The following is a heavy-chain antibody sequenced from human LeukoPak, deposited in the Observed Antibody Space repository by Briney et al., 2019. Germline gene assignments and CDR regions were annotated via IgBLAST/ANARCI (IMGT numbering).Heavy chain of an antibody. D-gene: IGHD6-19*01. Sequence: PGRSLRLSCAASGFTFDDYAMHWVRQAPGKGLEWVSGISWNSGSIGYADSVKGRFTISRDNAKNSLYLQMNSLRAEDTALYYCAKDIEGGSGWYGGYFDYWGQGTLVTVSS. CDR3: AKDIEGGSGWYGGYFDY. CDR1: GFTFDDYA. V-gene: IGHV3-9*01. J-gene: IGHJ4*02. CDR2: ISWNSGSI.